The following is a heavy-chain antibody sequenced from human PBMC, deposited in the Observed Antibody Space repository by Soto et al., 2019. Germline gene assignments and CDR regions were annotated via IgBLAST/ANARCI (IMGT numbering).Heavy chain of an antibody. Sequence: PSETLSLTGTVSGGSISRYYWSWIRQPAGKGLEWIGRIYTSGSTNYNPSLKSRVTMSVDTSKNQFSLKLSSVTAADTDVYYCARVGAVWMGGYGMDVWGQGTTVTVSS. CDR3: ARVGAVWMGGYGMDV. CDR2: IYTSGST. V-gene: IGHV4-4*07. J-gene: IGHJ6*02. D-gene: IGHD6-19*01. CDR1: GGSISRYY.